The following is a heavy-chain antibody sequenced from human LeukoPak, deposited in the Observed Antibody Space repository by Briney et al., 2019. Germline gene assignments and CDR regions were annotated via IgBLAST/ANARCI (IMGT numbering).Heavy chain of an antibody. CDR2: ISGSGDYT. V-gene: IGHV3-23*01. CDR3: AKGGIAVAGTSYYYYMDV. CDR1: GFTFSSYG. J-gene: IGHJ6*03. Sequence: GGSLRLSCAASGFTFSSYGMSWVRQAPGKGLEWVSAISGSGDYTYYADSVKGRFAIPRDNSKNTLYLQMNSLRAEDTAVYYCAKGGIAVAGTSYYYYMDVWGKGTTVTISS. D-gene: IGHD6-19*01.